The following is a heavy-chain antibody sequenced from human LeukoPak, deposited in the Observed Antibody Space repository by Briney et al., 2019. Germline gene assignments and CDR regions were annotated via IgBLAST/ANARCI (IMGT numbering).Heavy chain of an antibody. Sequence: ASVKVSCKASGYTFTSYDINWVRQATGQGLEWMGWMNPNSGNTGYAQKFQGRVTMTRNTSISTAYMELSSLRSEETAVYYCARGESHYYDSSGYYYVCWGQGTLVTVSS. D-gene: IGHD3-22*01. CDR1: GYTFTSYD. V-gene: IGHV1-8*01. CDR2: MNPNSGNT. CDR3: ARGESHYYDSSGYYYVC. J-gene: IGHJ4*02.